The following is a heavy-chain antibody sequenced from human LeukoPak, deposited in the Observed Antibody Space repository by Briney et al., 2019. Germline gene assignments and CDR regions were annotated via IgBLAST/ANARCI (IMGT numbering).Heavy chain of an antibody. Sequence: SETLSLICTVSGASISYSYWSWIRQPPGKGLEWMGYIYDSGSPNYNPSLKSRVAISIDTSKNQFSLKLTSVTAADTAVYYCASTERCSTTCPLDYWGQGTLVTVSS. V-gene: IGHV4-59*01. CDR1: GASISYSY. D-gene: IGHD2-2*01. CDR2: IYDSGSP. CDR3: ASTERCSTTCPLDY. J-gene: IGHJ4*02.